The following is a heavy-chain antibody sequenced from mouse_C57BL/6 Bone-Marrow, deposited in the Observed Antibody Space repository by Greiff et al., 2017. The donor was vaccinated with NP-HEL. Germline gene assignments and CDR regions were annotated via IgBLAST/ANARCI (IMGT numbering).Heavy chain of an antibody. CDR1: GFTFSDYG. CDR3: ASSFWGFAY. Sequence: EVKLMESGGGLVKPGGSLKLSCAASGFTFSDYGMHWVRQAPEKGLEWVAYISSGSGTIYYADTVKGRFTISRDNAKNTLFLQLTSLRSEDTAMYYCASSFWGFAYWGQGTLVTVSA. D-gene: IGHD1-1*01. V-gene: IGHV5-17*01. J-gene: IGHJ3*01. CDR2: ISSGSGTI.